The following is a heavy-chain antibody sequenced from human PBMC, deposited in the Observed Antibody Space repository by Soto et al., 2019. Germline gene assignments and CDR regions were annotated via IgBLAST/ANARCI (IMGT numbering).Heavy chain of an antibody. J-gene: IGHJ6*02. D-gene: IGHD3-16*02. CDR1: GFAFNSHS. Sequence: KPGGSLRLSCAASGFAFNSHSMTWVRQAPGKGLEWVSSISISSGYIYYADSVRGRFTISRDNSKNSLSLEMNSLRVDDTAVYFCARAPLLSSRHVNSLYYYGMDVWGQGTTVTVSS. CDR3: ARAPLLSSRHVNSLYYYGMDV. CDR2: ISISSGYI. V-gene: IGHV3-21*01.